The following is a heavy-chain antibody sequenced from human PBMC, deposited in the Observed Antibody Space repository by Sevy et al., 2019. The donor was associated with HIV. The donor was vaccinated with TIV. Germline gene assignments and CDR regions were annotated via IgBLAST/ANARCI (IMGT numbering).Heavy chain of an antibody. Sequence: GSLRLSCAASGFTFSSYNMNWVRQAPGKGLEWVSSISSSSNYIYYADSMKGRFTISRDKAKNSLYLQMNSLRAEETAGYYCAGVVAYCSGGSCFPGYYYGMDVWGQGTTVTVSS. CDR3: AGVVAYCSGGSCFPGYYYGMDV. CDR2: ISSSSNYI. CDR1: GFTFSSYN. J-gene: IGHJ6*02. V-gene: IGHV3-21*01. D-gene: IGHD2-15*01.